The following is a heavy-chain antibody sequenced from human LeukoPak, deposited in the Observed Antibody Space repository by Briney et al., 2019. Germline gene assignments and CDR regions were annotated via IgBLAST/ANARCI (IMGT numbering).Heavy chain of an antibody. Sequence: RGESLKISCKGSGYSFSNYWIGWVRQMPGKGLEWMGIIYPGDSDTRYSQSFQGQVTISADKSIGTAYLQWSSLKASDTAMYFCARQGSGWYSGEYWGQGTLVTVSS. J-gene: IGHJ4*02. D-gene: IGHD6-19*01. CDR2: IYPGDSDT. V-gene: IGHV5-51*01. CDR1: GYSFSNYW. CDR3: ARQGSGWYSGEY.